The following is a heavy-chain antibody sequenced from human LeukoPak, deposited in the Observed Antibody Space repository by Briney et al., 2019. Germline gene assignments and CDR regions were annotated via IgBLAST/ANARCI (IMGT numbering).Heavy chain of an antibody. J-gene: IGHJ6*03. V-gene: IGHV3-23*01. D-gene: IGHD4-17*01. CDR1: GFTFSSYA. CDR3: AKSYGDYYYYYMDV. CDR2: ISGSDGST. Sequence: GGSLRLSCAASGFTFSSYAMSWVRQAPGKGLEWVSAISGSDGSTYYADSVKGRFTISRDNSKNTLYLQMNSLRAEDTAVYYCAKSYGDYYYYYMDVWGKGTTVTVSS.